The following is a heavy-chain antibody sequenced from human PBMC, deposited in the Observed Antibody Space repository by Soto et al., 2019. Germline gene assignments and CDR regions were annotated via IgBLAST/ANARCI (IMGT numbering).Heavy chain of an antibody. Sequence: SETLSLTCTVSGGSISSGGYYWSWIRQHPGKGLEWIGYIYYSGSTYYNPSLKSRVTISVDTSKNQFSLKLSSVTAADTAVYYCARVFYDCWSGYFNWFDPWGQGTLVTVSS. J-gene: IGHJ5*02. D-gene: IGHD3-3*01. CDR1: GGSISSGGYY. CDR2: IYYSGST. CDR3: ARVFYDCWSGYFNWFDP. V-gene: IGHV4-31*03.